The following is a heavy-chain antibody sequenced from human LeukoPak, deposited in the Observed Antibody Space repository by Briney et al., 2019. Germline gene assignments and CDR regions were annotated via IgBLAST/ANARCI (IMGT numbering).Heavy chain of an antibody. J-gene: IGHJ1*01. Sequence: ASVKVSCKASGYTFTSYAMHWVRQSPGQRLEWMGWINAGNGNTKYSQKFQGRVTITRDTSASTAYMELSSLRSEDTAVYYCARSPTILLWFGELPQYFQHWGQGTLVTVSS. D-gene: IGHD3-10*01. CDR2: INAGNGNT. CDR1: GYTFTSYA. CDR3: ARSPTILLWFGELPQYFQH. V-gene: IGHV1-3*01.